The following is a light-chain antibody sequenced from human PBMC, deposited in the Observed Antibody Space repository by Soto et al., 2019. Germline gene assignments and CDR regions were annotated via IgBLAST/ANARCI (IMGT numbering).Light chain of an antibody. V-gene: IGKV3-20*01. CDR1: QTVRNNY. CDR2: DAS. CDR3: HQYHNWPRP. Sequence: VLTQSPGTLSLPPGERDTLSCRASQTVRNNYLAWYQQKPGQAPRLMIYDASSRATGITDRFRGSGSGTEFTLTISSLQSEDFAVYYCHQYHNWPRPFGQGTKVDIK. J-gene: IGKJ1*01.